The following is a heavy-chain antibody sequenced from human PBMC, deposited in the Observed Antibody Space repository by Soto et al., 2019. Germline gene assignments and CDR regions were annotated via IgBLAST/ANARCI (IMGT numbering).Heavy chain of an antibody. CDR1: GVSISSSNW. J-gene: IGHJ4*02. D-gene: IGHD3-22*01. V-gene: IGHV4-4*02. CDR2: IYHSGST. CDR3: ARVRVYYYDSSGYYFDY. Sequence: PSETLSLTCAVSGVSISSSNWWSWVRQPPGKGLEWIGEIYHSGSTNYNPSLKSRVTISVDKSKNQFSLKLSSVTAADTAVYYCARVRVYYYDSSGYYFDYWGQGTLVTVSS.